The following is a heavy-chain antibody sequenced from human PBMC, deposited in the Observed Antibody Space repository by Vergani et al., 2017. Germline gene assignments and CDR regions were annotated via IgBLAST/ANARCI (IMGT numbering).Heavy chain of an antibody. CDR1: GFSFRNYA. CDR2: ISRDGSDK. D-gene: IGHD1-26*01. Sequence: QVQLVESGGGVVQPVRSLRLSCGASGFSFRNYAMHWVRQAPGKGLEWVTAISRDGSDKHYADSVKGRFIISRENSKNTLFLQMNGLRPEDTGTYFCAKKGGSLYYYGVDVWGQGTTITVSS. J-gene: IGHJ6*02. V-gene: IGHV3-30-3*01. CDR3: AKKGGSLYYYGVDV.